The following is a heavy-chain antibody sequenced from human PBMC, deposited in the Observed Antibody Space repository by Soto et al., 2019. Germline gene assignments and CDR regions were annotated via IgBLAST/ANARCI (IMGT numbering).Heavy chain of an antibody. V-gene: IGHV3-23*01. Sequence: EMQLLESGGGLVQPGGSLRLSCAVSGFTFSSYGMTWVRQAPGKGLEWISFSSATGSGTYYADSVKGRFTISRYNSKNTSYRQMTSLRADDTAVYYCAKHRRAGANYGFDTDFWGQGALVIGSS. CDR1: GFTFSSYG. D-gene: IGHD3-10*01. CDR3: AKHRRAGANYGFDTDF. J-gene: IGHJ4*02. CDR2: SSATGSGT.